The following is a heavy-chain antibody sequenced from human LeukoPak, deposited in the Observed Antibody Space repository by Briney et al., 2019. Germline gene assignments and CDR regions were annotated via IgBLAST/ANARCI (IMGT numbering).Heavy chain of an antibody. CDR3: ARDPGITLIRGVHS. D-gene: IGHD3-10*01. Sequence: PGGSLRLSCAVSGLTFYTYAMSWVRQAPGKGLEWVSAISGRDGRMYYSDSVKGRFTISRDNSQNTLYLQMNTLRAEDTAVYYCARDPGITLIRGVHSWGQGTLVTVSS. J-gene: IGHJ4*02. CDR2: ISGRDGRM. V-gene: IGHV3-23*01. CDR1: GLTFYTYA.